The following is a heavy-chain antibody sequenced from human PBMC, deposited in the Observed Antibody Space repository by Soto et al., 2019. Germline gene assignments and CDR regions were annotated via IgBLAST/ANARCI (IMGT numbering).Heavy chain of an antibody. CDR3: ARGRYNWNY. Sequence: RSLTCAVYGGSFSGYYWSWIRQPPGKGLEWIGEINHSGSTNYNPSLKSRVTISVDTSKNQFSLKLSSVTAADTAVYYCARGRYNWNYWGQGTLVTVSS. CDR1: GGSFSGYY. D-gene: IGHD1-20*01. CDR2: INHSGST. V-gene: IGHV4-34*01. J-gene: IGHJ4*02.